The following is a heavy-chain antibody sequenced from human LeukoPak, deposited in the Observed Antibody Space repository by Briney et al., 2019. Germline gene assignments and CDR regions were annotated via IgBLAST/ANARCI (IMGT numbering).Heavy chain of an antibody. CDR3: ARYYDSAGYYVGRFDY. V-gene: IGHV3-7*01. D-gene: IGHD3-22*01. J-gene: IGHJ4*02. CDR1: GFTFSVYW. Sequence: GGSLRLSCAVSGFTFSVYWMSWVCQAPGKGLEWVANIKQDGSEKYYVDSVKGRFTISRDNAKNSLYLQMNSLRAEDTAVYYYARYYDSAGYYVGRFDYWGQGTLVTVSS. CDR2: IKQDGSEK.